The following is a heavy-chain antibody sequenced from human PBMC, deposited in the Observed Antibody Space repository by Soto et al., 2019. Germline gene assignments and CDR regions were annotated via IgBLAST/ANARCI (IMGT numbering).Heavy chain of an antibody. Sequence: QITLKESGPTLVKPTQTLTLTCTFSGFSLSTSGVGLGWLRQPPGKALEWLALIYWNDDEHYRPSLKSSLTITKDTSKNQVVLTMTNMDPVDTATYYCARLGVAGTVGYFDSWGQGTLVTVSS. CDR3: ARLGVAGTVGYFDS. CDR2: IYWNDDE. V-gene: IGHV2-5*01. J-gene: IGHJ4*02. CDR1: GFSLSTSGVG. D-gene: IGHD6-19*01.